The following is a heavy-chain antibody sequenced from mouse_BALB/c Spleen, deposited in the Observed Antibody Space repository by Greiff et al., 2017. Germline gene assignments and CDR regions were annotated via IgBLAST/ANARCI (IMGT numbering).Heavy chain of an antibody. CDR2: ISSGGSYT. J-gene: IGHJ2*01. CDR1: GFTFSSYA. Sequence: EVQRVESGGGLVKPGGSLKLSCAASGFTFSSYAMSWVRQSPEKRLEWVAEISSGGSYTYYPDTVTGRFTISRDNAKNTLYLEMSSLRSEDTAMYYCARDRGYGYYFDYWGQGTTLTVSS. V-gene: IGHV5-9-4*01. D-gene: IGHD1-1*01. CDR3: ARDRGYGYYFDY.